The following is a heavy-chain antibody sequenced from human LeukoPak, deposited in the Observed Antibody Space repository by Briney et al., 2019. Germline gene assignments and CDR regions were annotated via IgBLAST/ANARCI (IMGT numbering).Heavy chain of an antibody. CDR2: IYHSGST. Sequence: SQTLSLTCAVSGGSISSGGYSWSWIRQPPGKGLEWIGYIYHSGSTYYNPSLKSRVTISVDRSKNQFSLKLSSVTAADTAVYYCARGRFRNHFDYWGQGTLVTVSS. V-gene: IGHV4-30-2*01. D-gene: IGHD1-14*01. CDR1: GGSISSGGYS. J-gene: IGHJ4*02. CDR3: ARGRFRNHFDY.